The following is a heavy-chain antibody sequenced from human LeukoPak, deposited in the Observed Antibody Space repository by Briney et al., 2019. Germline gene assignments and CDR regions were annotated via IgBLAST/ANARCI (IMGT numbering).Heavy chain of an antibody. Sequence: PSETLSLTCTVSGRSISSYYWSLIRQPPGKGLEWIGYIYYSGSTNYNPSLKSRVTISVDTSKNKFSLKLSSVTAADTAVYYCARDRVSSGYYYGYYGMDVWGQGTTVTVSS. J-gene: IGHJ6*02. CDR2: IYYSGST. D-gene: IGHD3-22*01. CDR3: ARDRVSSGYYYGYYGMDV. V-gene: IGHV4-59*12. CDR1: GRSISSYY.